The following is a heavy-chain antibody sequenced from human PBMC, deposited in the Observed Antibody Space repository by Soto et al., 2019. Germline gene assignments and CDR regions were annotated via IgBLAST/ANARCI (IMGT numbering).Heavy chain of an antibody. D-gene: IGHD6-13*01. CDR3: ARSFGVAAAGPFDY. V-gene: IGHV4-31*03. J-gene: IGHJ4*02. Sequence: SETLSLTCTVSGGSISSGGYYWSWIRQHPGKGLEWIGYIYYSGSTYYNPSLKSRVTISVDTSKNQFSLKLSSVTAADTAVYYSARSFGVAAAGPFDYWGQGTLVNVSS. CDR1: GGSISSGGYY. CDR2: IYYSGST.